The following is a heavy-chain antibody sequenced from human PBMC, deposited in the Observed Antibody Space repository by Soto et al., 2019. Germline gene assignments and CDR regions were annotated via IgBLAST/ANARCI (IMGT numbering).Heavy chain of an antibody. J-gene: IGHJ6*02. V-gene: IGHV1-2*02. CDR3: ARIKWGLDYYSGMDV. Sequence: ASVKVSCKASGYTFSDYFIQWLRQAPGQGLEWVAWINPKTAATNYAKKFQDRVTVTSDTSFSTAYLELTRLRPDDTALYYCARIKWGLDYYSGMDVWGQGTAVTVSS. CDR1: GYTFSDYF. D-gene: IGHD1-26*01. CDR2: INPKTAAT.